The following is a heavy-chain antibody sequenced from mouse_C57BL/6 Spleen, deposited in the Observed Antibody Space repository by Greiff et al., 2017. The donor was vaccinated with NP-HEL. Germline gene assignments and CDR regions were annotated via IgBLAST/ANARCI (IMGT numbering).Heavy chain of an antibody. CDR3: ARKGVLLRFPDY. D-gene: IGHD1-1*01. CDR1: GYTFTSYW. J-gene: IGHJ2*01. CDR2: IYPGSGST. Sequence: VQLQQSGAELVKPGASVKMSCKASGYTFTSYWIPWVKQRPGQGLEWIGDIYPGSGSTNYNEKFKSKATLTVDTSSSTAYMQLSSLTSEDSAVYYCARKGVLLRFPDYWGQGTTLTVSS. V-gene: IGHV1-55*01.